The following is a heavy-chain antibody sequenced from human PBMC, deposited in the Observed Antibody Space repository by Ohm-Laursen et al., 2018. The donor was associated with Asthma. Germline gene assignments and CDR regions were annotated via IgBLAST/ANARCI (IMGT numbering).Heavy chain of an antibody. D-gene: IGHD3-22*01. CDR1: GFTLSPYD. Sequence: SLRLSCSASGFTLSPYDMNWVRQAPGKGLEWVSSISGSRSNTYYSDSVKGRFTISRDNAKNSLYLQMNSLRAEDTAVYYCANGYYDAGYFDYWGQGTLVTVSS. CDR3: ANGYYDAGYFDY. CDR2: ISGSRSNT. J-gene: IGHJ4*02. V-gene: IGHV3-21*04.